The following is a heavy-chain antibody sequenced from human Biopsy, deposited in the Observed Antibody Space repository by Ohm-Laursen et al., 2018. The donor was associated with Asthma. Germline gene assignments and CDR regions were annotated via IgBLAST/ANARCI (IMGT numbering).Heavy chain of an antibody. CDR2: ISYGGKT. J-gene: IGHJ6*02. CDR1: GGSMTPTSHY. D-gene: IGHD3-3*01. Sequence: GTLSLTCPVSGGSMTPTSHYWDWIRQAPGKGLEWIGYISYGGKTSYNPSLKNRVTISRDTSKNQFSLRLTSVTAADTAVYFCARRITIFGVVQKDHGMDAWGQGTTVTVSS. CDR3: ARRITIFGVVQKDHGMDA. V-gene: IGHV4-39*01.